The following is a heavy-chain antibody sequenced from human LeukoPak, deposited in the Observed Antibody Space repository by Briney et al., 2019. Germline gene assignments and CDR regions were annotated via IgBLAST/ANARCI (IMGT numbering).Heavy chain of an antibody. CDR2: ISGSGGST. Sequence: GGSLRLSWPPSGFTFSSYAMSWVGQAPGKGLEWVSAISGSGGSTYYADSVKGRLTISRDNSKNTLYLQMNSLRAEDTAVYYCAKDKGDYGLRWGQGTLVTVSS. J-gene: IGHJ4*02. V-gene: IGHV3-23*01. D-gene: IGHD4-17*01. CDR3: AKDKGDYGLR. CDR1: GFTFSSYA.